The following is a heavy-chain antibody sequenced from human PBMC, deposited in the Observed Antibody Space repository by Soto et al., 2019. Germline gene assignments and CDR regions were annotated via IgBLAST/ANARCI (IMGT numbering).Heavy chain of an antibody. D-gene: IGHD5-12*01. V-gene: IGHV1-69*02. Sequence: SVKVSCKASGGTFSSYTISWVRQAPGQGLEWMGRIIPILGIANYAQKFQGRVTITADKSTSTAYMELSSLRSEDTAVYYCASHGSGYENTWEYAFDIWGQGTMVTVSS. CDR1: GGTFSSYT. CDR3: ASHGSGYENTWEYAFDI. J-gene: IGHJ3*02. CDR2: IIPILGIA.